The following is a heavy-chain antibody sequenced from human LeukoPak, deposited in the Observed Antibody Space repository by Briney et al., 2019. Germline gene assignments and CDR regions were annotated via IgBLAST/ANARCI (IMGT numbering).Heavy chain of an antibody. Sequence: PGGSLRLSCAASGFTFSSYWMSWVRQAPGKGLEWVANIKQDGSEKYYVDSVKGRFTISRDNSKNTLYLQMNSLRAEDTAVYYCAKVPGILTGYGYYFDYWGQGTLVTVSS. V-gene: IGHV3-7*03. D-gene: IGHD3-9*01. CDR1: GFTFSSYW. CDR2: IKQDGSEK. CDR3: AKVPGILTGYGYYFDY. J-gene: IGHJ4*02.